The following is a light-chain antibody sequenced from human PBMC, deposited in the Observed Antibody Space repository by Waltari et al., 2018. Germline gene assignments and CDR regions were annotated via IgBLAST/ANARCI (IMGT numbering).Light chain of an antibody. CDR1: RSDIGVDNY. CDR2: EVT. Sequence: HSALTQPAAVSGSPGQSLTIPCTGTRSDIGVDNYVPWYQQYPGKAPNVIIYEVTKRPSGVSNRFSGSKSGNTASLTISGLQAEDEADYYCSSYSPISSPVQFGGGTTLTVL. V-gene: IGLV2-14*01. J-gene: IGLJ2*01. CDR3: SSYSPISSPVQ.